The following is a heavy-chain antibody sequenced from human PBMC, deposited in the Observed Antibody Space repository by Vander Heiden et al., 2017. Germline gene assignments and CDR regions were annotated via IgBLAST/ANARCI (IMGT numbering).Heavy chain of an antibody. J-gene: IGHJ5*02. CDR2: ISGSGGST. Sequence: EVQLLESAGGVVQLGGSLRISCSASGFTFSSYAMSWVRQAPGKGLEWVAAISGSGGSTYYADTVKGRFTISRDNSKNTLYLQMNSLRAEDTAVYYCAKDLRSIYCSGGSCAWGQGTLVTVSS. CDR3: AKDLRSIYCSGGSCA. CDR1: GFTFSSYA. V-gene: IGHV3-23*01. D-gene: IGHD2-15*01.